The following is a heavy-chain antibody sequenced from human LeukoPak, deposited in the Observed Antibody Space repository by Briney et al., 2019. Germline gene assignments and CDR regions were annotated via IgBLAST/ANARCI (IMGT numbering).Heavy chain of an antibody. Sequence: GGSLRLSCAASGFTFSSYAMSWVRQAPGKGLEWVSAIIGSGGSTYYADSVKGRFTISRDNSKNTLYLQMNSLRAEDTAVYYCAKPTQGYCSSTSCFTADFDYWGQGTLVTVSS. CDR1: GFTFSSYA. J-gene: IGHJ4*02. CDR3: AKPTQGYCSSTSCFTADFDY. V-gene: IGHV3-23*01. CDR2: IIGSGGST. D-gene: IGHD2-2*02.